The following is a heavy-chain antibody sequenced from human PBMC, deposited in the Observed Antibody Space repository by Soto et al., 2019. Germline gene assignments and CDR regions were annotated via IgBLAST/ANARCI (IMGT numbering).Heavy chain of an antibody. CDR3: ARVLHLKRGYIYGERSYYGMDV. J-gene: IGHJ6*02. V-gene: IGHV3-21*01. CDR2: ISSSSSYI. D-gene: IGHD5-18*01. CDR1: GLTFRSYS. Sequence: GGSLRLSCAASGLTFRSYSMNWVRQAPGKGLEWVSSISSSSSYIYYADSVKGRSTISRDNAKNSLDLQRNSLRAEDTAVYECARVLHLKRGYIYGERSYYGMDVWGQGTTVTVSS.